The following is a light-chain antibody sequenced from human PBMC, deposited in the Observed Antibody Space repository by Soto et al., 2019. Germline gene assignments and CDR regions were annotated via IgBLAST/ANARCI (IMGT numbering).Light chain of an antibody. J-gene: IGLJ3*02. Sequence: QPVLTQPPSASGTPGQRVTISCSGSSSNIGNNHVYWYQQLPGTAPKLLIYTNNQRPSGVPDRFSGSKSGTSASLAISGLRSEDEADYYCVAWDDSLSGRVFGGGTKLTVL. CDR1: SSNIGNNH. CDR3: VAWDDSLSGRV. V-gene: IGLV1-47*01. CDR2: TNN.